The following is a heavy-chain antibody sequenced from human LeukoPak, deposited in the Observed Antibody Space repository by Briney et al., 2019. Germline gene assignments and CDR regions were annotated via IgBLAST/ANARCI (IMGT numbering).Heavy chain of an antibody. J-gene: IGHJ4*02. Sequence: GESLRISCQGSGYSFTSYWISWVRQLPGKGREWMGRIDPSDSYTNYSPSFQGHVTISADKSISTAYLQWSSLKASDTAMYYCARRARGRYYFDYWGQGTLVTVSS. CDR2: IDPSDSYT. V-gene: IGHV5-10-1*01. D-gene: IGHD5-12*01. CDR1: GYSFTSYW. CDR3: ARRARGRYYFDY.